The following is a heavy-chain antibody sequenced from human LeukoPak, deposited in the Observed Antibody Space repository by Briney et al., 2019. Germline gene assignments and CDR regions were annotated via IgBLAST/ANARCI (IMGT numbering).Heavy chain of an antibody. J-gene: IGHJ4*02. D-gene: IGHD6-6*01. CDR2: IKQDGSQK. CDR3: ARDGSSSLSSSAPPPTDFDY. CDR1: GFTLSTDW. Sequence: TGGSLRLSRAASGFTLSTDWMSWGRQAPGERLEWVANIKQDGSQKQYAHPVKGRLPNPKADAKNSLYLQMNSLRAEDTAVYYCARDGSSSLSSSAPPPTDFDYWGQGTLVTVSS. V-gene: IGHV3-7*01.